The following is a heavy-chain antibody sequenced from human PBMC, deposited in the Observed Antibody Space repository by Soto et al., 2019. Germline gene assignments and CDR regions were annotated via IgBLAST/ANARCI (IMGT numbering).Heavy chain of an antibody. D-gene: IGHD3-22*01. CDR2: ISYDGSNK. Sequence: SLRLSCAASGFTFSSYAMHWVRQAPGKGLEWVAVISYDGSNKYYADSVKGRFTISRDNSKNTLYLQMNSLRAEDTAVYYCARPPPGDHDSSGYYFVYWGQGTLVTVSS. CDR1: GFTFSSYA. V-gene: IGHV3-30-3*01. J-gene: IGHJ4*02. CDR3: ARPPPGDHDSSGYYFVY.